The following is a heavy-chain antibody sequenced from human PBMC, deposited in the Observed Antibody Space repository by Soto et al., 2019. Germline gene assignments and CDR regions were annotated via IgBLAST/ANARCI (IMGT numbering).Heavy chain of an antibody. Sequence: PGGSLRLSCAASGFTLTTYGIHWVRQAPGKGLEWVAVIWDDGNNKYYADSVKGRFTISRDNSKKTLYLQMNSLRVEDTAMYYCAKGGWFPDSWGQGTLVTVSS. CDR1: GFTLTTYG. CDR3: AKGGWFPDS. CDR2: IWDDGNNK. D-gene: IGHD6-19*01. V-gene: IGHV3-33*06. J-gene: IGHJ4*02.